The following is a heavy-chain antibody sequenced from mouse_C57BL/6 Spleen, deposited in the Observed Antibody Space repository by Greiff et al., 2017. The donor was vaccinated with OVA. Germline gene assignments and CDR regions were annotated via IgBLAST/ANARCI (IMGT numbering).Heavy chain of an antibody. CDR3: AKYYGYDEGYAMDY. CDR1: GFSLTSYG. CDR2: IWRGGST. V-gene: IGHV2-5*01. D-gene: IGHD2-2*01. Sequence: QVQLQQSGPGLVQPSQSLSITCTVSGFSLTSYGVHWVRQSPGKGLEWLGVIWRGGSTDYNADFMSRLSITKDNSKSRVFFKMNSLQADDTAIYYCAKYYGYDEGYAMDYWGQGTSVTVSS. J-gene: IGHJ4*01.